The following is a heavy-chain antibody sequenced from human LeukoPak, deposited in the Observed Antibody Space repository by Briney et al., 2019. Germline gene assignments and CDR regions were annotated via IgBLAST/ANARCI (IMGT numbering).Heavy chain of an antibody. J-gene: IGHJ4*02. Sequence: PSETLSLTCTVSGGSIGSYYWSWIRQPPGKGLAWIGYIYYDGTTNFNPSHRGRATISLDTSKNQFSLKLSSVTAADTAVYYCARVRRSEYQLLYLDYWGQGTLVTGSS. D-gene: IGHD2-2*01. CDR3: ARVRRSEYQLLYLDY. CDR2: IYYDGTT. V-gene: IGHV4-59*01. CDR1: GGSIGSYY.